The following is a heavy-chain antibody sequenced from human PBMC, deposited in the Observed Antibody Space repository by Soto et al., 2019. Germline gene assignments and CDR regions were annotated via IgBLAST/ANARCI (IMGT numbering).Heavy chain of an antibody. CDR3: ARAGGYSXSWYPSYFDY. D-gene: IGHD6-13*01. J-gene: IGHJ4*02. CDR2: IWYDGSNK. Sequence: QVQLVESGGGVVQPGRSLRLSCAASGFTFSSYGMHWVRQAPGKGLEWVAVIWYDGSNKYYADSVKGRFTISRDNSKNTLYLQMNSLRAEDTAVYYCARAGGYSXSWYPSYFDYWGQGTLVTVSS. CDR1: GFTFSSYG. V-gene: IGHV3-33*01.